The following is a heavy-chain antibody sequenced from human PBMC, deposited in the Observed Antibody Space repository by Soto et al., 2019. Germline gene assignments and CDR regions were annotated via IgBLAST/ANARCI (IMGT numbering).Heavy chain of an antibody. D-gene: IGHD3-22*01. V-gene: IGHV3-23*01. J-gene: IGHJ4*02. CDR3: ARGGPDYYDSSGYYIFEHFDY. CDR2: ISGSGGST. CDR1: GFTFSSYA. Sequence: GGSLRLSCAASGFTFSSYAMSWVRQAPGKGLEWVSAISGSGGSTYYADSVKGRFTISRDDSKNTLYLQMNSLRAEDTAVYYCARGGPDYYDSSGYYIFEHFDYWGQGTLVTVSS.